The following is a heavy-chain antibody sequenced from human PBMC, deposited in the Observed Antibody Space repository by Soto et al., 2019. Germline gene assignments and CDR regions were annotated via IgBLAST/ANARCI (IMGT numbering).Heavy chain of an antibody. CDR1: GGSISSGGYY. J-gene: IGHJ4*02. CDR3: AREPVI. D-gene: IGHD3-10*01. CDR2: IYYSGST. Sequence: QVQLQESGPGLVKPSQTLSLTCTVSGGSISSGGYYWSWIRQHPGKGLEWIGYIYYSGSTYYNPSLQSRSTIPVDTTMHQFSLQLSSVTAAVTAMYYCAREPVIWGQGTLVTVSS. V-gene: IGHV4-31*03.